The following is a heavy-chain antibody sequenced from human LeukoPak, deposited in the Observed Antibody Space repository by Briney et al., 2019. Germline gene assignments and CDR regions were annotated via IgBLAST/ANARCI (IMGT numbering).Heavy chain of an antibody. D-gene: IGHD2-2*01. CDR3: AKDRSTSCPLNY. CDR2: IRYDGSNK. CDR1: GFTFSSYG. J-gene: IGHJ4*02. Sequence: GGSLRLSCAASGFTFSSYGMHWARRAPGKGLEWVAFIRYDGSNKYYADSVKGRFTISRDNSKNTLYLQMNSLRAEDTAVYYCAKDRSTSCPLNYWGQGTLVTVSS. V-gene: IGHV3-30*02.